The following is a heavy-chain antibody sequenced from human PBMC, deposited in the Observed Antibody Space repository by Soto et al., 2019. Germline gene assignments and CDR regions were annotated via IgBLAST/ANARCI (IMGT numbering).Heavy chain of an antibody. V-gene: IGHV3-23*01. CDR2: ISGSGGST. Sequence: EVQLLESGGGLVQPGGSLRLSCAASGFTFSSYAMSWVRQAPGKGLEWVSAISGSGGSTYYADSVKGRFTISRDNSKNTLYLQMNSLRAEDTAVYYCARGVVYYGDPPGAFDYWGQGTLVTVSS. CDR1: GFTFSSYA. D-gene: IGHD4-17*01. CDR3: ARGVVYYGDPPGAFDY. J-gene: IGHJ4*02.